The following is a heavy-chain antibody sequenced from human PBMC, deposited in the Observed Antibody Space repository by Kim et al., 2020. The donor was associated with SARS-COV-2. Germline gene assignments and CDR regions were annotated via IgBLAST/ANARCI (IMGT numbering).Heavy chain of an antibody. J-gene: IGHJ4*02. CDR3: AKHERYFDWLLRDYFDY. CDR1: GFTFSSYA. CDR2: ISGSGGST. Sequence: GGSLRLSCAASGFTFSSYAMSWVRQAPGKGLEWVSAISGSGGSTYYADSVKGRFTISRDNSKNTLYLQMNSLRAEDTAVYYCAKHERYFDWLLRDYFDYWGQGTLVTVSS. D-gene: IGHD3-9*01. V-gene: IGHV3-23*01.